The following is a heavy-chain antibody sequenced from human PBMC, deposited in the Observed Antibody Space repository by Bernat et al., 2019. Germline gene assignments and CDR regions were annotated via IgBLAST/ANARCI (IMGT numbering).Heavy chain of an antibody. V-gene: IGHV3-48*04. CDR3: ARVSGEYRDY. J-gene: IGHJ4*02. D-gene: IGHD2/OR15-2a*01. CDR2: ISSSSSTI. Sequence: EVQLVESGGGLVQPGGSLRLSCAASGFTFSSYSMNWVRQAPGKGLEWVSYISSSSSTIYYADSVKGRFTISRDNAKNSLYLQMNSLTAEDTAVYYCARVSGEYRDYWGQGTLVTVSS. CDR1: GFTFSSYS.